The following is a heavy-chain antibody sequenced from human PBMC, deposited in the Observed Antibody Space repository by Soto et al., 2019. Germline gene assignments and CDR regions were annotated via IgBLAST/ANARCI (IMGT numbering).Heavy chain of an antibody. J-gene: IGHJ5*02. Sequence: SETVSLTCTVSGAAIGGGDYYWRWIRRHPGKGLEWIGYIYYSGGTYYNPSLKSRVTISVDTSKNQFSLELSSVTAADTAVYYCASIYDSSGYYYGNNWFDPWGQGTPVT. CDR3: ASIYDSSGYYYGNNWFDP. D-gene: IGHD3-22*01. CDR1: GAAIGGGDYY. CDR2: IYYSGGT. V-gene: IGHV4-31*02.